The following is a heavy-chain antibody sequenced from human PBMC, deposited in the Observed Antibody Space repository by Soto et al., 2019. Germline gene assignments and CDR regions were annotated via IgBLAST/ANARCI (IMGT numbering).Heavy chain of an antibody. CDR2: IYYSGST. CDR3: ARVCSSTSCYRNYYYYGMDV. J-gene: IGHJ6*02. Sequence: SETLSLTCTVSGGSVSSGSYYWSWIRQPPGKGLEWIGYIYYSGSTNYNPSLKSRVTISVDTSKNQFSLKLSSVTAADTAVYYCARVCSSTSCYRNYYYYGMDVWVQGTPVTFYS. V-gene: IGHV4-61*01. CDR1: GGSVSSGSYY. D-gene: IGHD2-2*01.